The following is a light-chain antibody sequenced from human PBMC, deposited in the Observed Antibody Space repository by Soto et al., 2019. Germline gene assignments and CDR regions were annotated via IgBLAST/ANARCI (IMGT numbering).Light chain of an antibody. J-gene: IGLJ2*01. CDR3: QSYDSDFVV. Sequence: NFMVTQPHSVSESPGKTLSISCTRSSGSIANNYVQWYQQRPGSAPTTVIYENNQRLSGVPDRFSGSTDGSSNSASLTISGLQTEDEADYYCQSYDSDFVVFGGGTKVTVL. V-gene: IGLV6-57*04. CDR2: ENN. CDR1: SGSIANNY.